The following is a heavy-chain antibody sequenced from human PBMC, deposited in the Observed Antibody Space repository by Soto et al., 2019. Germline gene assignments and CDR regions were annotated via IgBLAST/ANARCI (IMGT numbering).Heavy chain of an antibody. CDR2: ISYDGSNK. CDR1: GFTFSNYG. CDR3: GKAPRANCNGGSCPYHFDY. D-gene: IGHD2-15*01. J-gene: IGHJ4*02. Sequence: QVQLVESGGDVVQPGRSLRLSCAASGFTFSNYGMNWVRQAPGKGLEWVAVISYDGSNKYYADSVRGRFTISRDNSKNKVYWPKDKLRTEEQAFEYFGKAPRANCNGGSCPYHFDYWGQGTLVTGSS. V-gene: IGHV3-30*18.